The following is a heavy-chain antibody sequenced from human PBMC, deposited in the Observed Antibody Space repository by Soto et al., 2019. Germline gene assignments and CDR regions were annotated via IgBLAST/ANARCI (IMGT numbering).Heavy chain of an antibody. CDR3: APSISSGWYPTLGY. D-gene: IGHD6-19*01. V-gene: IGHV1-69*01. J-gene: IGHJ4*02. CDR1: GGTFSRHA. CDR2: IIPIFGTA. Sequence: QVQLVQSGAEVRKPGSSVKVSCKASGGTFSRHAISWVRQAPGQGLEWMGGIIPIFGTANHAQKFQGRVTITADESTSTAYMELSSLRSEDTAVYYCAPSISSGWYPTLGYWGQGTLVTVSS.